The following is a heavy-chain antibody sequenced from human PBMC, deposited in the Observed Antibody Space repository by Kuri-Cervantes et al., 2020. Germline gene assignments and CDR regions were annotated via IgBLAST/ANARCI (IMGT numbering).Heavy chain of an antibody. CDR1: GYTFTSYY. V-gene: IGHV1-46*01. D-gene: IGHD3-9*01. CDR3: AKVAVDWSLNYYYGMDV. J-gene: IGHJ6*02. CDR2: INPSGGST. Sequence: ASVKVSCKASGYTFTSYYMHWVRQAPGQGLEWVGIINPSGGSTSYAQKFQGRVTMTRDTSTSTVYMELSSLRAEDTAVYYCAKVAVDWSLNYYYGMDVWGQGTTVTVSS.